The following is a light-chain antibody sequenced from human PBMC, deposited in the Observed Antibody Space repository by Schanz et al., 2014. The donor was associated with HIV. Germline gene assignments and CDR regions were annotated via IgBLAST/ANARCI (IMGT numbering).Light chain of an antibody. Sequence: ESVLTQSPGTLSLSPGERATLSCRTSQSISSSYLAWYQQKPGQAPRLLIYNASNRATGIPARFSGSGSGTDFTLTISSLEPEDFAVYYCQQRSNWPLTFGGGTKVEFK. CDR1: QSISSSY. J-gene: IGKJ4*01. CDR3: QQRSNWPLT. CDR2: NAS. V-gene: IGKV3-11*01.